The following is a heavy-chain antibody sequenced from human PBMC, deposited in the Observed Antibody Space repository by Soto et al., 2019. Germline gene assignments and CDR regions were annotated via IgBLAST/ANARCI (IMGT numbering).Heavy chain of an antibody. V-gene: IGHV1-2*02. Sequence: XSVKVSCTASGYPFTGYYMHWVRQAPGQGLEWMGWINPNSGGTNYAQKFQGRVTMTRDTSISTAYMELSRLRSDDTAVYYCARVVYYDSSGSPGAAFDIWGQGTMVTVSS. CDR3: ARVVYYDSSGSPGAAFDI. CDR2: INPNSGGT. J-gene: IGHJ3*02. D-gene: IGHD3-22*01. CDR1: GYPFTGYY.